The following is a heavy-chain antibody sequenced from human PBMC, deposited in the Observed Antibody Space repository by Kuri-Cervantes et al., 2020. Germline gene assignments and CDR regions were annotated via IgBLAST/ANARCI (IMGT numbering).Heavy chain of an antibody. V-gene: IGHV3-21*04. J-gene: IGHJ4*02. D-gene: IGHD3-10*01. CDR2: ISSSSSYI. Sequence: GESLKISCAASGFTFSSYSMNWVRQAPGKGLEWVSSISSSSSYIYYADSVKGRFTISRDNAKNSLYLQMNSLRAEDTAVYYCARDPALIGSLTPYGNWGQGTLVTVSS. CDR3: ARDPALIGSLTPYGN. CDR1: GFTFSSYS.